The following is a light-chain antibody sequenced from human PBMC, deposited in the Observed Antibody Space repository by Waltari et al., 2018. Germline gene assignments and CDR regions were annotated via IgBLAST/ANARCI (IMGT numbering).Light chain of an antibody. J-gene: IGKJ5*01. CDR2: AAS. V-gene: IGKV1-12*01. Sequence: DIQMTQSPSSVSASVGDTFTITCRASQDINNWLAWFQQKPGKTPKLLISAASSLRSGVPSRFSGSGFGTDFTLTISNLQPEDFAIYYCQQSYSTPITFGQGTRLEIK. CDR3: QQSYSTPIT. CDR1: QDINNW.